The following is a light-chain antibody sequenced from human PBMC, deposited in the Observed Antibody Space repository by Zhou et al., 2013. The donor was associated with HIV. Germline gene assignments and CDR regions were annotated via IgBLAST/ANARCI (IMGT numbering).Light chain of an antibody. J-gene: IGKJ1*01. CDR3: QQFDRYST. Sequence: DIQMTQSPSSLSAAVGDSVTITCHASQDVNNNLNWYQQKLGKAPKLLIYGSYNLASGAPSRFSGSGSGTDFALTITSLQPDDFASYYCQQFDRYSTFGQGTKVDMK. CDR1: QDVNNN. V-gene: IGKV1-33*01. CDR2: GSY.